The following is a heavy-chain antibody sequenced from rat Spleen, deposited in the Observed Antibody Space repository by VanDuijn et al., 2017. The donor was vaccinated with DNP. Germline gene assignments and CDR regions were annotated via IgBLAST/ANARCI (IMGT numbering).Heavy chain of an antibody. J-gene: IGHJ3*01. CDR2: IWAGGSV. CDR1: GLSLTSYH. CDR3: ARHTHANYFDY. Sequence: QVQLRESGPGLVQPSQTPSLTCTVSGLSLTSYHVSWARQPPGMSLVWMGTIWAGGSVNYNAAVQSRLSISRDPSKSQVFLKMNSLQSEDTGTYYCARHTHANYFDYWGQGSLVTVSS. D-gene: IGHD1-10*01. V-gene: IGHV2-72*01.